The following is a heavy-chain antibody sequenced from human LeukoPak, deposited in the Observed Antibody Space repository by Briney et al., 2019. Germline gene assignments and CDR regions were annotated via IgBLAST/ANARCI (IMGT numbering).Heavy chain of an antibody. CDR1: GFTFSNYG. CDR3: ARNPVRNAYYRDSTRY. CDR2: IWYDGSHT. V-gene: IGHV3-33*01. J-gene: IGHJ4*02. D-gene: IGHD3-16*01. Sequence: GGSLRLSCEGSGFTFSNYGLHWVRQAPGRGLEWVALIWYDGSHTYYADSVKGRFTISRDNSKNTLYLQMNSLRAEDTALYYCARNPVRNAYYRDSTRYWGQGTLVTVSS.